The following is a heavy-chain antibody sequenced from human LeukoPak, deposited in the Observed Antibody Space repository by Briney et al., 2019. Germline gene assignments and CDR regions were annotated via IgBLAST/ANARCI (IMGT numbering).Heavy chain of an antibody. CDR1: GFTFSSYA. CDR2: ISGSGGST. D-gene: IGHD3-3*01. Sequence: PGGSLRLSCAASGFTFSSYAMSWVRQAPGKGLEWVSAISGSGGSTYYADSVKGRFTISRDNSKNTLYLQMNSLRAEDTAVYYRAKDPYDFWSSYFATSYFDYWGQGTLVTVSS. V-gene: IGHV3-23*01. J-gene: IGHJ4*02. CDR3: AKDPYDFWSSYFATSYFDY.